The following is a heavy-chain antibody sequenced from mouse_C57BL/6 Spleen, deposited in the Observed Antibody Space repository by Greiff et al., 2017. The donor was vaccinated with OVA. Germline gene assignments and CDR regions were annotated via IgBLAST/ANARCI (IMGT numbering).Heavy chain of an antibody. Sequence: QVQLQQPGAELVRPGSSVKLSCKASGYTFTSYWMHWVKQRPIQGLEWIGNIDPSDSETHYNQKFKDKATLTVDKSSSTAYMQLSSLTSEDSAVYYCARYGGSSSYYAMDYWGQGTSVTVSS. V-gene: IGHV1-52*01. D-gene: IGHD1-1*01. CDR2: IDPSDSET. CDR3: ARYGGSSSYYAMDY. CDR1: GYTFTSYW. J-gene: IGHJ4*01.